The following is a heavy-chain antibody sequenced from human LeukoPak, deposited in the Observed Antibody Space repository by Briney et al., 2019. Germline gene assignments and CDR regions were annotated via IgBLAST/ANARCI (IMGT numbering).Heavy chain of an antibody. V-gene: IGHV3-23*01. CDR2: ISGSGGST. D-gene: IGHD3-3*01. J-gene: IGHJ4*02. CDR3: AKSGITIFGVVIPFDY. CDR1: GFTFSSYA. Sequence: AGGSLRLSCAASGFTFSSYAMSWVRQAPGKGLEWVSAISGSGGSTYYADSVKGRFTISRDNSKNTLYLQMNSLRAEDTAVYYCAKSGITIFGVVIPFDYWGQGTLVTVSS.